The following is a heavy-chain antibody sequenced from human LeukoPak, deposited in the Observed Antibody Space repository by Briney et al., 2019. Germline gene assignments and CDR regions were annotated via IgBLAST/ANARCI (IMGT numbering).Heavy chain of an antibody. J-gene: IGHJ4*02. Sequence: GGSLRLSCAASGFTFSSYGMHWVRQAPGKGLEWVAVISYDGSNKYYADSVKGRFTISRDNSKNTLYLQMNSLRAEDTAVYYCGRSVAAPADYWGQGTLVIVSS. CDR1: GFTFSSYG. V-gene: IGHV3-30*03. CDR3: GRSVAAPADY. D-gene: IGHD6-6*01. CDR2: ISYDGSNK.